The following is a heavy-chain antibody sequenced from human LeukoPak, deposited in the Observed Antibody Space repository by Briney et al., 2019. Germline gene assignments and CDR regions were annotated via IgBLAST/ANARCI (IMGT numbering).Heavy chain of an antibody. CDR3: ASYDSSGWY. CDR1: GGSISSSSYS. Sequence: SETLSLTCTVSGGSISSSSYSWTWIRQPPGKGLEWIGSIHYDGNTYYKPSLRSRVTISVDTSKNQFSLRLSSVTAADTAVYYCASYDSSGWYWGQGTLVTVSS. CDR2: IHYDGNT. J-gene: IGHJ4*02. D-gene: IGHD6-19*01. V-gene: IGHV4-39*01.